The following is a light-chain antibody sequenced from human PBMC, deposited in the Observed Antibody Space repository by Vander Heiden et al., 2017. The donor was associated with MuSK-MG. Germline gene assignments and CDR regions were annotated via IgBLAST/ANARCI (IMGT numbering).Light chain of an antibody. J-gene: IGLJ3*02. CDR2: ENN. V-gene: IGLV1-51*02. CDR3: ATEDSSMCWV. Sequence: SVLTQPPSVSAAPGQQVTISCSGSSSNIGNNYVSWYPQLPGTAPKLLIYENNKRPAGIPDRFSASESGTAATLAITGLQTGDDADYYGATEDSSMCWVFGGGTKLTVL. CDR1: SSNIGNNY.